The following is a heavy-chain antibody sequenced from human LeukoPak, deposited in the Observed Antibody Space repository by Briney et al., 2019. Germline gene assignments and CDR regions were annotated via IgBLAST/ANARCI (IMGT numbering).Heavy chain of an antibody. CDR1: GGSISSSSYY. V-gene: IGHV4-39*01. D-gene: IGHD2-15*01. CDR3: ARHRGCSGGSCYPNWFDP. J-gene: IGHJ5*02. CDR2: IYYSGST. Sequence: SETLSLTCTVSGGSISSSSYYWGWTRQPPRKGLELIGSIYYSGSTYYNPSLKSRVTISVDTSKNQFSLKLSSVTAADTAVYYCARHRGCSGGSCYPNWFDPWGQGTLVTVSS.